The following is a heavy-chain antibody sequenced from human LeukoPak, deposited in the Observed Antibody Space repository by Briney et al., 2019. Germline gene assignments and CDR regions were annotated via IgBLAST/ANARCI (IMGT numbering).Heavy chain of an antibody. Sequence: SSETLSLTCTVSGGSISSGGYYWSWIRQHPGKGLEWIGYIYYSGSTYYNPSLKSRVTISVDTSKNQFSLKLSSVTAADTALYYCARYYGGNQFFDYWGQGTLVTVSS. CDR2: IYYSGST. CDR3: ARYYGGNQFFDY. CDR1: GGSISSGGYY. J-gene: IGHJ4*02. V-gene: IGHV4-31*03. D-gene: IGHD4-23*01.